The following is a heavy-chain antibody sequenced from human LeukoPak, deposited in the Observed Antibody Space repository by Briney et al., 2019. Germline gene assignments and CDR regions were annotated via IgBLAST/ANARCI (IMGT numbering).Heavy chain of an antibody. CDR3: ATFHYYDGSRWAAGY. D-gene: IGHD3-22*01. Sequence: PGGSLRLSCAASGFTFRNAWMSWVRQAPGKGLEWVGRIKSKTDGGTTDYAAPVKGRFTISRDDSKNTLYLQMNSLKTEDTAVYYCATFHYYDGSRWAAGYWGQGTLVTVSS. CDR1: GFTFRNAW. CDR2: IKSKTDGGTT. J-gene: IGHJ4*02. V-gene: IGHV3-15*01.